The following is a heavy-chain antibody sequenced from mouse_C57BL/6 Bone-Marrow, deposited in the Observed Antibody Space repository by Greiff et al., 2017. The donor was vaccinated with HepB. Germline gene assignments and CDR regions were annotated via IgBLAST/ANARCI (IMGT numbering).Heavy chain of an antibody. CDR3: ARKDWDVGNFDY. Sequence: VQLQQSGPGLVQPSQCLSITCTVSGFSFTSYGVHWVRQSPGKGLEWLGVIWSGGSTDYNAAFISRLSISKDNSKSQAFFKMNSRQADDTAIYYCARKDWDVGNFDYWGQGTTLTVSS. V-gene: IGHV2-2*01. CDR2: IWSGGST. D-gene: IGHD4-1*01. CDR1: GFSFTSYG. J-gene: IGHJ2*01.